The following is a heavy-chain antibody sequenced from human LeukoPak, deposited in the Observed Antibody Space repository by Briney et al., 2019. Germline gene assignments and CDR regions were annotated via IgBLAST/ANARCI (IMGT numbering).Heavy chain of an antibody. CDR2: ISYDGSNK. Sequence: PGGSLRLSCAASGFTFSSYAMHWVRQAPGKGLEWVAVISYDGSNKYYADSVKGRFTISRDNSKNTLYLQMNSLRAEDTAVYYCARGVGGTTTRPHLFDYWGQGTLVTVSS. D-gene: IGHD1-7*01. CDR1: GFTFSSYA. J-gene: IGHJ4*02. V-gene: IGHV3-30-3*01. CDR3: ARGVGGTTTRPHLFDY.